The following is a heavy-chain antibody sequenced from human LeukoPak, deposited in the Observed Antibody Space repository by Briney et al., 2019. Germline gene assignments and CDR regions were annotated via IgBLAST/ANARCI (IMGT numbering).Heavy chain of an antibody. CDR3: ASGGRAFNF. CDR2: ISSNGDII. Sequence: GGSLRLSCAASGMRFSDFYMYWMRQAPGKGPEWISFISSNGDIIHYADSVKGRFTISRDNAKSSLYLHVDSLRVEDTATYYCASGGRAFNFWGPGTAVTVSS. CDR1: GMRFSDFY. V-gene: IGHV3-11*01. D-gene: IGHD1-14*01. J-gene: IGHJ4*02.